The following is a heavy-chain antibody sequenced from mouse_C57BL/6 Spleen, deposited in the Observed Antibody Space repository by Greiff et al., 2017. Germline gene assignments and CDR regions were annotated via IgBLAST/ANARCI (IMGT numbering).Heavy chain of an antibody. Sequence: QVQLQQSGAELAKPGASVKLSCKASGYTFTSYWMHWVKQRPGQGLEWIGYINPSSGYTKYNQKFKDKATLTADKSSSTAYMQLSSLTYEDSAVYYCACITTVRFWYFDVWGTGTTVTVSS. D-gene: IGHD1-1*01. V-gene: IGHV1-7*01. CDR1: GYTFTSYW. CDR2: INPSSGYT. CDR3: ACITTVRFWYFDV. J-gene: IGHJ1*03.